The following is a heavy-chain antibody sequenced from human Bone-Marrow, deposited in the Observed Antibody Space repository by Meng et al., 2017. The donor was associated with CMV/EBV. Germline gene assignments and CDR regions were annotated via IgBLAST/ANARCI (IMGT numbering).Heavy chain of an antibody. D-gene: IGHD3-22*01. CDR1: GGSFSGYY. V-gene: IGHV4-34*01. CDR3: ARGGYYYDSSGYYYGWFDP. Sequence: ESLKISCGVYGGSFSGYYWSWIRQPPGKGLEWIGEIDHSGSTNYNPSLKSRVTISVDTSKNQFSLKLSSVTAADTAVYYCARGGYYYDSSGYYYGWFDPWGQGTLVTVSS. CDR2: IDHSGST. J-gene: IGHJ5*02.